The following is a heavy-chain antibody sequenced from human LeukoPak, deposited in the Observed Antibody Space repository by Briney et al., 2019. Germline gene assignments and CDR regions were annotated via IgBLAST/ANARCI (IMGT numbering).Heavy chain of an antibody. CDR1: GFTFSSYS. V-gene: IGHV3-48*01. CDR3: ARDSPDIVVVVAATDAFDI. CDR2: ISSSSSTI. D-gene: IGHD2-15*01. J-gene: IGHJ3*02. Sequence: GGSLRLSCAASGFTFSSYSMNWVRQAPGKGLGWVSYISSSSSTIYYADSVKGRFTISRDNAKNSLYLQMNSLRAEDTAVYYCARDSPDIVVVVAATDAFDIWGQGTMVTVSS.